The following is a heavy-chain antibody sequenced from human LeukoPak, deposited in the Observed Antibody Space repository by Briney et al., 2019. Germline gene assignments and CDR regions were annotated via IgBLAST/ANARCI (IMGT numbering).Heavy chain of an antibody. D-gene: IGHD3-22*01. J-gene: IGHJ5*02. CDR1: GGSISSSSDY. CDR2: IHHSETT. Sequence: SETLSLTCSVSGGSISSSSDYWGWVRQPPGKGLEWIGSIHHSETTYYNPSLKSRVIISVDTSKNQFSLKLNSVTAADTAVYYCGRPNPDSSGYYGSFDPWGQGILVTVSS. V-gene: IGHV4-39*01. CDR3: GRPNPDSSGYYGSFDP.